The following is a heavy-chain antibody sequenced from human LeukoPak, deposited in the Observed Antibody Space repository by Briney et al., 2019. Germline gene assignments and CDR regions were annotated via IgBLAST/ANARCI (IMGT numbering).Heavy chain of an antibody. CDR2: IYYSGST. J-gene: IGHJ3*02. Sequence: SQTLSLTCTVPGGSISSGGYYWSWIRQHPGKGLEWIGYIYYSGSTYYNPSLKSRVTISVDTSKNQFSLKLSSVTAADTAVYYCARDLYYDSSGYYYERGAFDIWGQGTMVTVSS. CDR3: ARDLYYDSSGYYYERGAFDI. V-gene: IGHV4-31*03. D-gene: IGHD3-22*01. CDR1: GGSISSGGYY.